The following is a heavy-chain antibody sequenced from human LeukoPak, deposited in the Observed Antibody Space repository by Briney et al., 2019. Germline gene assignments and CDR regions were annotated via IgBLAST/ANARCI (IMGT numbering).Heavy chain of an antibody. CDR3: ARRTFGGVTKY. D-gene: IGHD3-16*01. CDR1: GGSISSYY. V-gene: IGHV4-4*07. Sequence: PSETLSLTCTVSGGSISSYYWNWIRQPPGRGLEWIGRIYTSGSTNYNPSLKSRVTISVDTSKNQISLKLSSVTAADTSVYYCARRTFGGVTKYWGQGTLVTVSS. CDR2: IYTSGST. J-gene: IGHJ4*02.